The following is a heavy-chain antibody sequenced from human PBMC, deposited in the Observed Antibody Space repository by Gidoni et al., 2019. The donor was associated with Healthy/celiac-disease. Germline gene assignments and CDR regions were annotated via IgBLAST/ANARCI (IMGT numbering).Heavy chain of an antibody. D-gene: IGHD5-12*01. CDR3: ARIGSGFVSGAFDI. CDR2: IFSNDEK. V-gene: IGHV2-26*01. Sequence: QVTLKESGPVLVKPTETLTLTCTVSGFSLSNARMGVSWIRQPPGKALEWLAHIFSNDEKSYSTSLKGRLTISKDTSKSQMVLTMTNRDPVDTATYYCARIGSGFVSGAFDIWGQGTMVTVSS. CDR1: GFSLSNARMG. J-gene: IGHJ3*02.